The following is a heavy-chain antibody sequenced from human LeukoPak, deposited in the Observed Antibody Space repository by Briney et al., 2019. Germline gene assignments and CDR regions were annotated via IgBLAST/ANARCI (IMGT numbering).Heavy chain of an antibody. CDR2: INPHSGVT. J-gene: IGHJ4*02. CDR1: GYTFTGYY. V-gene: IGHV1-2*02. D-gene: IGHD1-14*01. CDR3: VREGITKAFDL. Sequence: GASVKVSCKASGYTFTGYYMHWVRLAPGQGLEWMGYINPHSGVTSFPQKFRGRVTLTTDTSISAAYMELSSLISDDTAMYYCVREGITKAFDLWGQGALVTVSS.